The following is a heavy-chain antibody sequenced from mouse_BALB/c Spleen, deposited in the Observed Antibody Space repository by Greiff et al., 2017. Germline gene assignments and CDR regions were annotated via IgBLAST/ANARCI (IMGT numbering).Heavy chain of an antibody. D-gene: IGHD1-1*01. V-gene: IGHV1-9*01. CDR2: ILPGSGST. J-gene: IGHJ4*01. CDR3: ARGRDFYYYGSSPCAMDY. CDR1: GYTFSSYW. Sequence: QVQLQQSGAELMKPGASVKISCKATGYTFSSYWIEWVKQRPGHGLEWIGEILPGSGSTNYNEKFKGKATFTADTSSNTAYMQLSSLTSEDSAVYYCARGRDFYYYGSSPCAMDYWGQGTSVTVSS.